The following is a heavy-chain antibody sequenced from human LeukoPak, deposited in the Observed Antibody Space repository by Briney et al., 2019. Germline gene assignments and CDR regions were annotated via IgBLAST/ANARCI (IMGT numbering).Heavy chain of an antibody. CDR3: ARDNDSSGYYFDY. V-gene: IGHV4-31*03. Sequence: PSQTLSLTCTVSGGSISSGGYYWSWIRQHPGKGLEWIGYIYYSGSTYYNPSLKSRVTISVDTSKNRFSLKLSSVTAADTAVYYCARDNDSSGYYFDYWGQGTLVTVSS. CDR1: GGSISSGGYY. D-gene: IGHD3-22*01. J-gene: IGHJ4*02. CDR2: IYYSGST.